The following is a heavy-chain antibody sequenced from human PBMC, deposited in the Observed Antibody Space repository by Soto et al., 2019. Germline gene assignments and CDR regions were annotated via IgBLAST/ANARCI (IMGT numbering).Heavy chain of an antibody. CDR2: IKSKTDGGTP. CDR3: TTDSYFTLKLAVFAY. CDR1: GFTFTTAG. Sequence: GGSLRLSCASSGFTFTTAGINWVRQAPGKGLEWVGRIKSKTDGGTPDFAAPVRGRFAISRDDSKSMVYLQMNNLKTEHTAVNNCTTDSYFTLKLAVFAYWGLGTLVPVSS. D-gene: IGHD3-9*01. V-gene: IGHV3-15*07. J-gene: IGHJ4*01.